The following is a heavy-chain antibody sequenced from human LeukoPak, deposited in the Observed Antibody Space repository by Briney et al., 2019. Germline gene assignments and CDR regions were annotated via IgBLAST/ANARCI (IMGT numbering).Heavy chain of an antibody. V-gene: IGHV4-34*01. CDR3: AREAPYYDSSGYYSAAFDI. CDR1: GGSFSGYY. D-gene: IGHD3-22*01. CDR2: INHSGST. J-gene: IGHJ3*02. Sequence: SETLSLTCAVYGGSFSGYYWSWIRQPPGKGLEWIGEINHSGSTNYNPSLKSRVTISVDTSKNQFSLKLSSVTAADTAVYYCAREAPYYDSSGYYSAAFDIWGQGTMVTVSS.